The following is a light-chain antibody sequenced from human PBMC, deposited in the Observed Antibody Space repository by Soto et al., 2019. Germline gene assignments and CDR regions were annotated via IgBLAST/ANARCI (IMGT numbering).Light chain of an antibody. Sequence: QSALTQPASVSGSPGQSITISCTGTTSDVGGYSYVSWFQHHPGKAPKLVIYDVINRPSGVSFRFSGSRSGNTASLTISGLQAEDEADYYCSSYTSTSTYAFGTGTKLTVL. V-gene: IGLV2-14*03. CDR1: TSDVGGYSY. J-gene: IGLJ1*01. CDR2: DVI. CDR3: SSYTSTSTYA.